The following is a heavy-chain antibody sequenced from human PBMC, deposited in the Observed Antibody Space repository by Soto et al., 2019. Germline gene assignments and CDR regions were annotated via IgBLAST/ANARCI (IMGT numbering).Heavy chain of an antibody. V-gene: IGHV3-23*01. CDR3: AKPRYGDYGWDTSDY. D-gene: IGHD4-17*01. Sequence: EVQLLESGGGLVQPGGSLRLSCAASGFTFSSYAMSWVRQAPGKRLEWLSAISGSGGSTYYADSVKGRFTISRDNSKNTLYLQMNSLRAEDTAVYYCAKPRYGDYGWDTSDYWGQGTLVTVSS. J-gene: IGHJ4*02. CDR2: ISGSGGST. CDR1: GFTFSSYA.